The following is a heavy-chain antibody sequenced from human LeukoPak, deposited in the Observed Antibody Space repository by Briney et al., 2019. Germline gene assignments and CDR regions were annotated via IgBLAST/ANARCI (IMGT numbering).Heavy chain of an antibody. Sequence: PGGSLRLSCAASGFTFSSYAMSWVRQAPGKGLEWVSAISGSGGSTYYADSVKGRFTISRDNSKNTLYLQMNSLRAEDTAVYYCAKGPPMYSSGWYEYYYYGMDVWGQGTTVTASS. CDR3: AKGPPMYSSGWYEYYYYGMDV. D-gene: IGHD6-19*01. CDR2: ISGSGGST. CDR1: GFTFSSYA. J-gene: IGHJ6*02. V-gene: IGHV3-23*01.